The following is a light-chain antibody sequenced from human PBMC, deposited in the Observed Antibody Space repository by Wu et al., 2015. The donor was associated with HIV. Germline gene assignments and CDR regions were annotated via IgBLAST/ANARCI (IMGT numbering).Light chain of an antibody. CDR2: KAS. Sequence: DIQMTQSPSTLSASLGDRVTITCRASQNIYSWLAWYQQKPGKAPKVLISKASTLESGVPSRFSGSGSGTEYTLTISNLQPDDFATYYCQQYHVFWTFGQGTKGGNET. V-gene: IGKV1-5*03. CDR3: QQYHVFWT. CDR1: QNIYSW. J-gene: IGKJ1*01.